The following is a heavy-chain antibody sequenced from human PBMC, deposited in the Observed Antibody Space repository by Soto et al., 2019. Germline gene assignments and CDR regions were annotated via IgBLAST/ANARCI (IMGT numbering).Heavy chain of an antibody. CDR3: AKDMSEYSSSSYYYYGMDV. D-gene: IGHD6-6*01. J-gene: IGHJ6*02. CDR1: GFTFGDYA. Sequence: RLSCAASGFTFGDYAMHWVRQAPGKGMEWVSGISWNSGSIGYADSVKGRFTISRDNAKNSLYLQMNSLRAEDTALYYCAKDMSEYSSSSYYYYGMDVWGQGTTVTVSS. CDR2: ISWNSGSI. V-gene: IGHV3-9*01.